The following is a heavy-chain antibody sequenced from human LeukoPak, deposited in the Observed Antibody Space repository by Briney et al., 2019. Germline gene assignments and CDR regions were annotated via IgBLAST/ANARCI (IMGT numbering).Heavy chain of an antibody. Sequence: GGSLKISRKGSGYSFTNYWIRWVRQLPGKGLEGMGIIYPCDSDTRFSPSFQGQVTISLDKSISTAYLQWSSLKASDTAMYYCARREVGPTLPDYCGQGALVTVSP. CDR2: IYPCDSDT. V-gene: IGHV5-51*01. CDR3: ARREVGPTLPDY. CDR1: GYSFTNYW. J-gene: IGHJ4*02. D-gene: IGHD1-26*01.